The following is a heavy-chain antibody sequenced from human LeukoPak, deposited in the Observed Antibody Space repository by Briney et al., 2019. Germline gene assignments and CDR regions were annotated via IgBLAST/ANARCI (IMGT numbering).Heavy chain of an antibody. CDR3: AKDRGGGLWDAFHI. V-gene: IGHV3-23*01. D-gene: IGHD3-10*01. CDR2: ISGSAGAA. J-gene: IGHJ3*02. CDR1: GFTVSTNF. Sequence: GGSLRLSCAVSGFTVSTNFMSWVRQAPGKGLEWVSGISGSAGAAYYADSVKGRFTISRDNSKNTLYLQMNSLRAEDTAVYYCAKDRGGGLWDAFHIWGQGTMVTVFS.